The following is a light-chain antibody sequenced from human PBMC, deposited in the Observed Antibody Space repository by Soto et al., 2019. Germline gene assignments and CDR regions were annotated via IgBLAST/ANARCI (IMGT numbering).Light chain of an antibody. V-gene: IGKV1-39*01. J-gene: IGKJ1*01. Sequence: DIQMTQSPSSLSASVGDRVTITCRASQSISSYLNWYQQKPGKAPKLLIYAASSLQSGVPSRFSGSGSGTDSTPTISSLQPEDVATYYCQQSYSTPWTFGQGTKVEIK. CDR1: QSISSY. CDR2: AAS. CDR3: QQSYSTPWT.